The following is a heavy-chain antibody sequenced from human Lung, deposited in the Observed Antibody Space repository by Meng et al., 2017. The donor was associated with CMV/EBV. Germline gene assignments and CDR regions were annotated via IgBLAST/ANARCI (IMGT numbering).Heavy chain of an antibody. Sequence: ESLKTPCEALGYNFWIGWVRQMPGKGLEWMGIIYLRDSETKYSPSFQGQVTISADKSINTAYLQWSSLKASDTAMYYCARLSDDILTGYFVPPFDYWGQGXLVTVSS. D-gene: IGHD3-9*01. J-gene: IGHJ4*02. CDR3: ARLSDDILTGYFVPPFDY. V-gene: IGHV5-51*01. CDR1: GYNFW. CDR2: IYLRDSET.